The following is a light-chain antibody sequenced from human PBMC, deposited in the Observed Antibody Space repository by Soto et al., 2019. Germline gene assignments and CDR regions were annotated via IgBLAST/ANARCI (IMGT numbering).Light chain of an antibody. CDR3: QQYNNWHLDT. J-gene: IGKJ3*01. CDR1: QSVSSN. CDR2: GAS. Sequence: EIVMTQSPATLSVSPGERATLSCRASQSVSSNLAWYQQKPGQAPRLLIYGASTRATGIPARFSGSGSGTEFTLTISSLQSEAFAVYYCQQYNNWHLDTFGPGTKVDIK. V-gene: IGKV3-15*01.